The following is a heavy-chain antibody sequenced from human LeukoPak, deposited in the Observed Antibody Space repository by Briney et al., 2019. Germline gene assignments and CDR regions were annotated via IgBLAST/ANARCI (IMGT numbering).Heavy chain of an antibody. CDR1: GFTFSSYW. D-gene: IGHD3-22*01. CDR3: AREGPYYDSSGYYPIFDY. J-gene: IGHJ4*02. Sequence: GGSLRLSCAASGFTFSSYWMSWVRQAPGKGLEWVANIKQDGSEKYYVDSVKGRFTISRDNAKNSLYLQMNSLRAEDTAVYYCAREGPYYDSSGYYPIFDYWGQGTLVTVSS. V-gene: IGHV3-7*01. CDR2: IKQDGSEK.